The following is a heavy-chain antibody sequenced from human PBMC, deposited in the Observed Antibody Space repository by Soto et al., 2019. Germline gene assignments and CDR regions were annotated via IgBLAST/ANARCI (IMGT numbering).Heavy chain of an antibody. CDR3: ARDEVRGSYYYYCGMDV. Sequence: QVQLQQWGAGLLKPSETLSLTCAVYGGSFSGYYWSWIRQPPGKGLEWIGEINHSGSTNYNPSLKSRVTISVDTSKNQFSLKLSSVTAADTAVYYCARDEVRGSYYYYCGMDVWGQGTTVTVSS. V-gene: IGHV4-34*01. CDR1: GGSFSGYY. CDR2: INHSGST. J-gene: IGHJ6*02. D-gene: IGHD1-26*01.